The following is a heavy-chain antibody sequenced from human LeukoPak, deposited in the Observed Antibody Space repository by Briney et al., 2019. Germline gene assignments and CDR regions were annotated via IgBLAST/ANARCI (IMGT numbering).Heavy chain of an antibody. D-gene: IGHD1-26*01. CDR3: GRVRQGDGDY. V-gene: IGHV3-7*01. CDR2: MDLDGSAK. CDR1: GFTFSSYW. Sequence: PGGSLRLSCAASGFTFSSYWMTWVRQAPGKGLEWVASMDLDGSAKYYMDSVKGRFTISRDNAKNSLFLQMNSLRADDTAVYYCGRVRQGDGDYWGQGTLVTVSS. J-gene: IGHJ4*02.